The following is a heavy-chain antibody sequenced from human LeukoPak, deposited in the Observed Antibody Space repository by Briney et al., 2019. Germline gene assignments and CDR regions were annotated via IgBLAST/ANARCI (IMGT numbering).Heavy chain of an antibody. Sequence: PSETLSLTCTVSGASISSYYWSWIRQPAGKALEWIGRIYVTGSTTYNPSLESRVTMSLDTSKNHFSLKLRSVTAADTAVYYCARDSGATGEVKFDPWGQGTLVTVSS. CDR1: GASISSYY. CDR3: ARDSGATGEVKFDP. D-gene: IGHD1-26*01. CDR2: IYVTGST. V-gene: IGHV4-4*07. J-gene: IGHJ5*02.